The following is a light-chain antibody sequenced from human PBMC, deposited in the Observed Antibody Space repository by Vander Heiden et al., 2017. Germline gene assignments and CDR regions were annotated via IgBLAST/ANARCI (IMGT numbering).Light chain of an antibody. V-gene: IGKV4-1*01. Sequence: DIVTTQSPDSLAGAPGARGTINCKSSQSVLYSSNNKNYLAWYQQKPGQPPKLLIYWASTRESGVPDRFSGSGSGTDFTLTISSLQAEDVAVYYCQQYYSTPLTFGGGTKVEIK. J-gene: IGKJ4*01. CDR1: QSVLYSSNNKNY. CDR3: QQYYSTPLT. CDR2: WAS.